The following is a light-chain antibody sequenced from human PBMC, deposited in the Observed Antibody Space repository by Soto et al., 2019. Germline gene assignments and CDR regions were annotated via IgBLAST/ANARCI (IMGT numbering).Light chain of an antibody. J-gene: IGKJ4*01. Sequence: VLSQSPGTLSLSPGERATLSCRASQTVRNTYLAWYQQKPGQAPRLLIYDASSRATGIPDRFSGGGSGTDFTLTISRLEPADFAVYYCQQFSSYPLSCGGGSKV. V-gene: IGKV3-20*01. CDR1: QTVRNTY. CDR3: QQFSSYPLS. CDR2: DAS.